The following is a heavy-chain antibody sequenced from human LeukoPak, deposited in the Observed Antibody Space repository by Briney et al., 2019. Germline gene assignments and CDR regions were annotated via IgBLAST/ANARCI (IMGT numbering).Heavy chain of an antibody. CDR1: GGSISSSNYY. D-gene: IGHD6-13*01. CDR3: ARLIIAAAGPGRWFDP. Sequence: SETLSLTCTVSGGSISSSNYYWGWIRQPPGKGLEWFGSIYYSGSTFYNPSLKSRVTMSVDTSKNQFSLNLSSVTAADTAVYYCARLIIAAAGPGRWFDPWGQGTLVTVSS. J-gene: IGHJ5*02. CDR2: IYYSGST. V-gene: IGHV4-39*01.